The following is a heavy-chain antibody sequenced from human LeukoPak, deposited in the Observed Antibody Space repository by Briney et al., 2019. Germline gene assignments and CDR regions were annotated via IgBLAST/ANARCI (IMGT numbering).Heavy chain of an antibody. CDR1: GGSFSNTY. CDR3: HLVLGVNGTTLSDH. D-gene: IGHD1-14*01. V-gene: IGHV4-34*01. J-gene: IGHJ4*02. Sequence: SETLSLTCAVSGGSFSNTYWSWIRQPPGKGREWIGEINRGENTHYNRSLKSRLAILLDTSKNQFSLKLSSVTAADTGVYFCHLVLGVNGTTLSDHWGQETLVTVSS. CDR2: INRGENT.